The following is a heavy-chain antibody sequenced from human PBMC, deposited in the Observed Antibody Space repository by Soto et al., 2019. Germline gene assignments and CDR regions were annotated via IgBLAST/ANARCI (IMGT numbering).Heavy chain of an antibody. CDR1: GFTVSSNY. J-gene: IGHJ6*02. CDR2: IYSGGST. V-gene: IGHV3-53*02. D-gene: IGHD5-18*01. CDR3: ARARTGGYSYGSEGLPVF. Sequence: EVQLVETGGGLIQPGGSLRLSCAASGFTVSSNYMSWVRQAPGKGLEWVSVIYSGGSTYYADSVKGRFTISRDNSNNTLYLQMNSLRAEDTAVYYRARARTGGYSYGSEGLPVFWGQGTTVTVSS.